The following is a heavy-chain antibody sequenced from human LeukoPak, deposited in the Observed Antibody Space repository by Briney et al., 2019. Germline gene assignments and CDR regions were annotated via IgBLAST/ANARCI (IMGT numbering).Heavy chain of an antibody. CDR1: GGTFSSYA. D-gene: IGHD6-13*01. Sequence: SVKVSCKASGGTFSSYAISWVRQAPGQGLEWMGGIIPIFGTANYAQKFQGRVTITTDESTSTAYMELSSLRSEDTAVYYCARVMVTSYSSSTQGRFDPWGQGTLVTVSS. CDR3: ARVMVTSYSSSTQGRFDP. J-gene: IGHJ5*02. V-gene: IGHV1-69*05. CDR2: IIPIFGTA.